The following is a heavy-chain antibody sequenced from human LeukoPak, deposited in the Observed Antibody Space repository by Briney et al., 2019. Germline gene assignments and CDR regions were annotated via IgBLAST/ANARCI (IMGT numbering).Heavy chain of an antibody. CDR2: IWYGGSNK. J-gene: IGHJ4*02. V-gene: IGHV3-33*08. Sequence: GGSLRLSCAASGFTFSSYGMHWVRQAPGKGLEWVAVIWYGGSNKYYADSVKGRFTISRDNSKNTLYLQMNSLRAEDTAVYYCARDFDYGDYVSHDYWGQGTLVTVSS. CDR1: GFTFSSYG. D-gene: IGHD4-17*01. CDR3: ARDFDYGDYVSHDY.